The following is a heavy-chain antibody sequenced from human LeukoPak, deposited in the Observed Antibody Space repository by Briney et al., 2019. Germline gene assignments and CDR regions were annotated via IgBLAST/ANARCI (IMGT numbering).Heavy chain of an antibody. D-gene: IGHD3-22*01. CDR2: IIPIFGTA. J-gene: IGHJ4*02. CDR3: ARGPYYYDSSRVFDY. Sequence: SVKVSCKASGGTFSSCAISWVRQAPGQGLEWMGGIIPIFGTANYAQKFQGRVTITTDESTSTAYMELSSLRSEDTAVYYCARGPYYYDSSRVFDYWGQGTLVTVSS. V-gene: IGHV1-69*05. CDR1: GGTFSSCA.